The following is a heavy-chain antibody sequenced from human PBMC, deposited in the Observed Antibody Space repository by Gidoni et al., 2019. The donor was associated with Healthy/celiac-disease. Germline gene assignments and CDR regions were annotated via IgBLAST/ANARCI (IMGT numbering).Heavy chain of an antibody. CDR1: GFTFSSYA. J-gene: IGHJ5*02. CDR3: ARGQKVDFWSGYFNWFDP. CDR2: ISYDGSNK. D-gene: IGHD3-3*01. V-gene: IGHV3-30*01. Sequence: QVQLVESGGGVVQPGRSLSLSCAASGFTFSSYAMHWVRQAPGKGLEWVAVISYDGSNKYYADSVKGRFTISRDNSKNTLYLQMNSLRAEDTAVYYCARGQKVDFWSGYFNWFDPWGQGTLVTVSS.